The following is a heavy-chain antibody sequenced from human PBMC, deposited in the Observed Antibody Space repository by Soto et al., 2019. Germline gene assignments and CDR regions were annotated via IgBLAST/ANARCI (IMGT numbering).Heavy chain of an antibody. CDR2: ISYDGSNK. D-gene: IGHD5-12*01. J-gene: IGHJ5*02. CDR3: ARERSGYVRSGWFDP. Sequence: VQLVESGGGVVQPGRSLRLSCAASGFTFSSYAMHWVRQAPGKGLEWVAVISYDGSNKYYADSVKGRFTISRDNSKNTLYLQMNSLRAEDTAVYYCARERSGYVRSGWFDPWGQGTLVTVSS. CDR1: GFTFSSYA. V-gene: IGHV3-30-3*01.